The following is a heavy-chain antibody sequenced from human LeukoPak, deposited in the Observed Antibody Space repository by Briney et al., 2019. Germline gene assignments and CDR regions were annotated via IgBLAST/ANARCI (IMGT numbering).Heavy chain of an antibody. D-gene: IGHD4-11*01. J-gene: IGHJ6*02. V-gene: IGHV4-59*05. CDR1: GFTVTNND. Sequence: TGGSLRLSCAASGFTVTNNDMNWVRQAPGKGLEWIGSIYYSGSTYYNPSLKSRVTISVDTSKNQFSLKLSSVTAADTAVYYCARNDYSTYQGGMDVWGQGTTVIVSS. CDR3: ARNDYSTYQGGMDV. CDR2: IYYSGST.